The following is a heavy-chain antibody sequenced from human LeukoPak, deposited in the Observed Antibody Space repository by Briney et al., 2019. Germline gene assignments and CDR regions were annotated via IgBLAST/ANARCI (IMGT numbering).Heavy chain of an antibody. V-gene: IGHV4-30-4*01. D-gene: IGHD5-18*01. J-gene: IGHJ4*02. Sequence: SETLSLTCTVSGDSINSGDYYWSWIRQSPGKGLEWIGYFRYSGSNYDNPSLKSRVRISVDTSRDQFSLKVTSVTAADTAVYFCASTAISPRSFDYWGQGTLVTVSS. CDR1: GDSINSGDYY. CDR3: ASTAISPRSFDY. CDR2: FRYSGSN.